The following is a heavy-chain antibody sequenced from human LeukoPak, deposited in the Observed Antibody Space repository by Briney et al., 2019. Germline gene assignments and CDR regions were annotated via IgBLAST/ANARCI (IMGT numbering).Heavy chain of an antibody. CDR3: ATSSGWPDYYYYYMDV. Sequence: PSETLSLTCTVSGGSISSGSYYWSWIRQPAGKGLEWIGRIYTSGSTNYNPSLKSRVTISVDTSKSQFSLKLSSVTAADTAVYYCATSSGWPDYYYYYMDVWGKGTTVTVSS. CDR2: IYTSGST. J-gene: IGHJ6*03. CDR1: GGSISSGSYY. D-gene: IGHD6-19*01. V-gene: IGHV4-61*02.